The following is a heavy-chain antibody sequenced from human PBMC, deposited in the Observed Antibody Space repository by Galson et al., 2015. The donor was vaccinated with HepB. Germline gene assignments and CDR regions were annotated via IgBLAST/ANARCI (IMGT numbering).Heavy chain of an antibody. J-gene: IGHJ4*02. Sequence: SLRLSCAASGFTFRSHAMNWVRQAPGKGLEWVSAISYFGISTEYEDSVRGRFTVYSDVSTKTLYLQMTGQRSEDTAVYYCAKDIYSWSFSHYFDSWGQGTPFTVAS. CDR2: ISYFGIST. CDR3: AKDIYSWSFSHYFDS. V-gene: IGHV3-23*01. CDR1: GFTFRSHA. D-gene: IGHD1-26*01.